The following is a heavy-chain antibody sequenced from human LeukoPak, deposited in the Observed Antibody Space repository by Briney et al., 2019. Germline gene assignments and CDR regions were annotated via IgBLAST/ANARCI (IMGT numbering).Heavy chain of an antibody. CDR3: AKDWGGYGSGSYYFLVSYMDV. V-gene: IGHV3-30*02. J-gene: IGHJ6*03. CDR1: GFTFSSYG. D-gene: IGHD3-10*01. CDR2: IRYDGSNK. Sequence: GGSLRLSCAASGFTFSSYGMHWVRQAPGKGLEWVAFIRYDGSNKYYADSVKGRFTISRDNSKNTLYLQMNSLRAEDTAVYYCAKDWGGYGSGSYYFLVSYMDVWGKGTTVTISS.